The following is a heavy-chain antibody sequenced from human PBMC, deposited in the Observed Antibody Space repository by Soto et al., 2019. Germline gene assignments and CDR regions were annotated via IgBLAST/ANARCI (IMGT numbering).Heavy chain of an antibody. Sequence: NPSETLSLTCTVSGGSISSSSYYWGWIRQPPGKGLEWIGSIYYSGSTYYNPSLKSRVTISVDTSKNQFSLKLSSVTAADTAVYYCARQRGVGATKMQGAYDYWGQGTLVTVSS. CDR2: IYYSGST. V-gene: IGHV4-39*01. D-gene: IGHD1-26*01. J-gene: IGHJ4*02. CDR1: GGSISSSSYY. CDR3: ARQRGVGATKMQGAYDY.